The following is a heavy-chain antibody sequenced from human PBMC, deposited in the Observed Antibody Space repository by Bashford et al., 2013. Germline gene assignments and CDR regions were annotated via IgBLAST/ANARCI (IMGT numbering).Heavy chain of an antibody. D-gene: IGHD3-3*01. CDR1: GYTFTSYG. Sequence: ASVKVSCKASGYTFTSYGISWVRQAPGQGLEWMGWISAYNGNTNYAQKLQGRVTMTTDTSTSTAYMELRSLRSDDTAVYYCARVGATIFGVVTAKNYYYGMDVWAKGPRSPSP. CDR2: ISAYNGNT. CDR3: ARVGATIFGVVTAKNYYYGMDV. V-gene: IGHV1-18*01. J-gene: IGHJ6*02.